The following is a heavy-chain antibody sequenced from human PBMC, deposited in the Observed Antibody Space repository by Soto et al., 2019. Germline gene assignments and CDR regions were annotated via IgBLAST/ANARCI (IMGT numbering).Heavy chain of an antibody. J-gene: IGHJ4*02. V-gene: IGHV3-23*01. CDR2: ISGSDGST. D-gene: IGHD6-13*01. Sequence: GGSLRLSYAASGFTFSRYAMNWVRQAPGKGLEWVSVISGSDGSTYYADSVKGRFTISRDNSKNTLNLQMNSLRAEDTAVYYCARRSSSWYFDYWGQGTLVTVSS. CDR1: GFTFSRYA. CDR3: ARRSSSWYFDY.